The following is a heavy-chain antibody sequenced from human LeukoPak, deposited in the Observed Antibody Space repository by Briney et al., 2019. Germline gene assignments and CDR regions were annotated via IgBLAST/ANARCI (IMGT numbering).Heavy chain of an antibody. J-gene: IGHJ4*02. D-gene: IGHD3-10*01. CDR2: IHNSGTT. CDR1: GGPFSGYF. Sequence: PSETLSFTCAVSGGPFSGYFWSWIRQSSGKGLEWIGEIHNSGTTNYNPSLNSRVTISEDTSKNQFYLNLSSVTAADTAVYYCARRYYYNLGSFPFDFWGQGTLVTVSS. CDR3: ARRYYYNLGSFPFDF. V-gene: IGHV4-34*01.